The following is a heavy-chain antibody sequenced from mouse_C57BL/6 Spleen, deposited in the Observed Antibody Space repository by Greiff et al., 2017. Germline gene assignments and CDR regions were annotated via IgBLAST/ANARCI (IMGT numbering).Heavy chain of an antibody. V-gene: IGHV1-76*01. D-gene: IGHD1-1*01. CDR2: IYPGSGNT. CDR1: GYTFTDYY. CDR3: ASCYGRRDWYFDV. Sequence: QVQLQQPGAELVRPGASVKLSCKASGYTFTDYYINWVKQRPGQGLEWIERIYPGSGNTYYNEKFKGKATLTAEKSSSTAYMQLSSLTSEASAVYFCASCYGRRDWYFDVWGTVATVTVAT. J-gene: IGHJ1*03.